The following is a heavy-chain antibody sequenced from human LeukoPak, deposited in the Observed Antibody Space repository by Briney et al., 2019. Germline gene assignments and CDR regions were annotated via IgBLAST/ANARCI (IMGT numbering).Heavy chain of an antibody. CDR3: ARGTSSSFYMDV. V-gene: IGHV3-64*02. Sequence: GGSLRLSCAGSGFTFSDYTMHWVRQAPGEGLEYVSAITGNARSKYHADSVRGRFAISRDNSKDTLYLQMGSLRPEDTAVYYCARGTSSSFYMDVWGKGTTVTISS. CDR2: ITGNARSK. J-gene: IGHJ6*03. CDR1: GFTFSDYT.